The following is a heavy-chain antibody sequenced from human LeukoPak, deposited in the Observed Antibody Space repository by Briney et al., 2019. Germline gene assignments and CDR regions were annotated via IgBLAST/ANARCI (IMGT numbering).Heavy chain of an antibody. V-gene: IGHV4-34*01. CDR3: AREWMVRGARLYYFDY. Sequence: SETLSLTCAVYGGSFSGYYWSWIRQPPGKGLEWIGEINHSGSTNYNPSLKSRVTISVDTSKNQFSLELSSVTAADTAVYYCAREWMVRGARLYYFDYWGQGTLVTVSS. CDR2: INHSGST. D-gene: IGHD3-10*01. J-gene: IGHJ4*02. CDR1: GGSFSGYY.